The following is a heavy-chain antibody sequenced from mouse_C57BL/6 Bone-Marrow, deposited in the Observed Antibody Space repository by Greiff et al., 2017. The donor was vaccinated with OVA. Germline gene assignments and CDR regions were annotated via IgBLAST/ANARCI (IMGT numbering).Heavy chain of an antibody. CDR3: VRGRTGTGAMDY. Sequence: EVQLVESGGGLVQPKGSLKLSCAASGFSFNTYAMNWVRQAPGQGLEWVARIRSTSNNYATYYADSVKDRFTISRDDSESMLYLQMNNLKTEDTAMYYCVRGRTGTGAMDYWGQGTSVTVSS. D-gene: IGHD4-1*01. CDR2: IRSTSNNYAT. V-gene: IGHV10-1*01. J-gene: IGHJ4*01. CDR1: GFSFNTYA.